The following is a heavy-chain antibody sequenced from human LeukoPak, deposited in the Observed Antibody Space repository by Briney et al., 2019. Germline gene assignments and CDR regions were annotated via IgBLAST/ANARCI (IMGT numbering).Heavy chain of an antibody. CDR1: GGSISSYY. CDR2: VYYSGRT. V-gene: IGHV4-59*01. J-gene: IGHJ6*02. CDR3: ARTFSESYYYYGMDV. D-gene: IGHD1-26*01. Sequence: SETLSLTCTVSGGSISSYYWSWIRQPPGKGLEWIGYVYYSGRTNYNPSHKSRVPISVATYKNQFSLKLSSVTAADTAVYYCARTFSESYYYYGMDVWGQGTTVTVSS.